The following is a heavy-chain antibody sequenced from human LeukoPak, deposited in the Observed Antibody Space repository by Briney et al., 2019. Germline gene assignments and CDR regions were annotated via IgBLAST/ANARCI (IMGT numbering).Heavy chain of an antibody. CDR1: AFTFSSHT. CDR3: ARDINSVAFDM. D-gene: IGHD1-1*01. V-gene: IGHV3-21*01. CDR2: IGVSTTYI. Sequence: GGSLRLSCAGSAFTFSSHTINWVRQAPWRGLEWVSCIGVSTTYIHYADSVKGRFTVTRDNAKGSVSLQMNSLRAEDTAVYYCARDINSVAFDMWGQGTVVTVSS. J-gene: IGHJ3*02.